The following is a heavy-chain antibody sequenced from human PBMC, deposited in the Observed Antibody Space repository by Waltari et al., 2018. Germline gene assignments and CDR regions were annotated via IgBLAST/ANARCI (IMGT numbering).Heavy chain of an antibody. CDR2: ISYDGSNK. CDR3: TSGGSCLTCGAFDI. Sequence: QVQLVESGGGVVQPGRSLRLSRAASGFTFRSYAMHWVRQAPGKGLEWVAVISYDGSNKYYADSVKGRFTISRDNSKNTLYLQMNSLRAEDTAVYYCTSGGSCLTCGAFDIWGQGTMVTVSS. J-gene: IGHJ3*02. D-gene: IGHD2-15*01. V-gene: IGHV3-30-3*01. CDR1: GFTFRSYA.